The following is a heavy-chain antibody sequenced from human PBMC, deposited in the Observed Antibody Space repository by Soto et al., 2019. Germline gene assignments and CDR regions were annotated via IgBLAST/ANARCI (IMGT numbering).Heavy chain of an antibody. D-gene: IGHD6-13*01. Sequence: QVQLVQSGAEVKKPGASVKVACKASGYTFTGYYMHWVRQAPGQGLEWMGWINPNSGGTNYAQKFPGRVTMTRDTSINTAYMELSTLRSDDTAVYYCARDPNRAGAAAGIGRNWFDPWGQGTLVTVSS. CDR2: INPNSGGT. CDR1: GYTFTGYY. V-gene: IGHV1-2*02. CDR3: ARDPNRAGAAAGIGRNWFDP. J-gene: IGHJ5*02.